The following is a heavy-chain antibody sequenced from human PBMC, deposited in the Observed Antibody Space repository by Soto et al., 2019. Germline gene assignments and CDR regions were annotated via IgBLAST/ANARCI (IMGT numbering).Heavy chain of an antibody. J-gene: IGHJ4*02. CDR1: GSIFGGYG. Sequence: GGSLRLSCAASGSIFGGYGVHWVRQAPGKGLEWVAGIRFDGSNENYADSAKGRFTISRDNSKNMLYLQMNSLSVEDTAVYYCARDGVGATAFFGYFDYWGQGALVTVS. D-gene: IGHD1-26*01. V-gene: IGHV3-33*01. CDR3: ARDGVGATAFFGYFDY. CDR2: IRFDGSNE.